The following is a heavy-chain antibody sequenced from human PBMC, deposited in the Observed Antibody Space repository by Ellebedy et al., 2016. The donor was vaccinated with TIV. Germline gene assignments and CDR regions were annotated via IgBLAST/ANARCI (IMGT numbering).Heavy chain of an antibody. CDR3: ARAGSGSYSRALDY. J-gene: IGHJ4*02. D-gene: IGHD1-26*01. CDR2: ISSSGSTI. CDR1: GFTFSSYS. V-gene: IGHV3-48*04. Sequence: GGSLRLXXAASGFTFSSYSMNWVRQAPGKGLEWVSYISSSGSTIYYADSVKGRFTISRNNAKNSLYLQMNSLRAEDTALYYCARAGSGSYSRALDYWGLGTLVTVSS.